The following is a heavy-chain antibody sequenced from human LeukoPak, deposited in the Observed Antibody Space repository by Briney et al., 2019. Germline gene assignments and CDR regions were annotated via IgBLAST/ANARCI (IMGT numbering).Heavy chain of an antibody. CDR1: GYTFTGYY. CDR2: INPNSGGT. V-gene: IGHV1-2*02. D-gene: IGHD1-26*01. CDR3: ARDRRAFPGRSYSGGDDAFDI. J-gene: IGHJ3*02. Sequence: ASVKVSCKASGYTFTGYYMHWVRQAPGQGLEWMGWINPNSGGTNYAQKFQGRVTMTRDTSISTAYMELSRLRSDDTAVYYCARDRRAFPGRSYSGGDDAFDIWGQGTMVTVSS.